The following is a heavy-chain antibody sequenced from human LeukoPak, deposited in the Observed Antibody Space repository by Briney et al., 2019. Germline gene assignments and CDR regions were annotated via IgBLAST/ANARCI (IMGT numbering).Heavy chain of an antibody. CDR1: GYSISSGYY. V-gene: IGHV4-38-2*01. J-gene: IGHJ3*02. CDR3: AKAWVDAFDI. Sequence: SETLSLTCAVSGYSISSGYYWGWIRQPPGKGLEWIGSIYYSGSTYYNPSLKSRVTISVDTSKNQFSLKLSSVTAADTAVYYCAKAWVDAFDIWGQGTMVTVSS. CDR2: IYYSGST.